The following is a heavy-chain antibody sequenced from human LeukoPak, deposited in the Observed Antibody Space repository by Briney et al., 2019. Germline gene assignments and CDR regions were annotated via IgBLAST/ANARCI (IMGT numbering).Heavy chain of an antibody. Sequence: GASLQISCKGSGYLFTHYWIAWVRQMPGRGLEWMGIMLPGDSLTTYSPSFQGHVTMSVDKSVATAYLQLNSLKASDTAIYYCARAGVAVGGRFYYDYWGQGTLVSVS. J-gene: IGHJ4*02. D-gene: IGHD6-19*01. CDR3: ARAGVAVGGRFYYDY. CDR1: GYLFTHYW. CDR2: MLPGDSLT. V-gene: IGHV5-51*01.